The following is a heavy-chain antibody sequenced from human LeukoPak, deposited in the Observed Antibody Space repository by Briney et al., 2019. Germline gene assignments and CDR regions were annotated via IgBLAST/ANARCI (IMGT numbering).Heavy chain of an antibody. J-gene: IGHJ4*02. CDR2: ISGDGGAT. CDR3: AKSGSRDWDYFEY. D-gene: IGHD6-19*01. V-gene: IGHV3-23*01. CDR1: GFTFSSYA. Sequence: GGSLRLSCAASGFTFSSYAMNWVRQAPGKGLESVSTISGDGGATHYADSMKGRFTISRANSKNTLFLQMNSLRAEDTAVYYCAKSGSRDWDYFEYWGQGTLVTASS.